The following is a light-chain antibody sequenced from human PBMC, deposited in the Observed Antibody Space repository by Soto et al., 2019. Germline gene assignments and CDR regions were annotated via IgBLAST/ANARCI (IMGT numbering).Light chain of an antibody. CDR2: WAS. J-gene: IGKJ4*01. CDR1: QSVLYSSNNKNY. V-gene: IGKV4-1*01. Sequence: IVMTQSPDSLAVSLGERATINCKSSQSVLYSSNNKNYLAWYQQKPGQPPKLLIYWASTRESGVPDRFSGSGSGQDFTLTISSLQAEDVPVYYCQQYYSTPPTFGGGTKVEI. CDR3: QQYYSTPPT.